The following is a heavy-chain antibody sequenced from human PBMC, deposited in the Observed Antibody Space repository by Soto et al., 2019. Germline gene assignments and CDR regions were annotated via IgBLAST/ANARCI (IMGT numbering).Heavy chain of an antibody. CDR1: GGTFSSYA. D-gene: IGHD2-2*02. J-gene: IGHJ6*02. V-gene: IGHV1-69*13. Sequence: GASVKVSCKASGGTFSSYAISWVRQAPGQGLEWMGGIIPIFGTANYAQKFQGRVTITADESTSTAYMELSSLRSEDTAVYYCARGGYCSSTSYYKVGYSYGDYYYGMDVWGQGTTVTVSS. CDR3: ARGGYCSSTSYYKVGYSYGDYYYGMDV. CDR2: IIPIFGTA.